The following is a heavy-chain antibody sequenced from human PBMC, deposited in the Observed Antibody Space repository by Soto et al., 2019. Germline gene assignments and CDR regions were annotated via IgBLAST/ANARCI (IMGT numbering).Heavy chain of an antibody. D-gene: IGHD6-19*01. Sequence: GASVKVSCKASGYTFTGYYMHWVRQAPGQGLEWMGWINPNSGGTNYAQKFQGWVTMTRDTSISTAYMELSRLRSDDTAVYYCARQSPPGIAVAGTLENYYYYGMDVWGQGTTVTVSS. J-gene: IGHJ6*02. V-gene: IGHV1-2*04. CDR1: GYTFTGYY. CDR3: ARQSPPGIAVAGTLENYYYYGMDV. CDR2: INPNSGGT.